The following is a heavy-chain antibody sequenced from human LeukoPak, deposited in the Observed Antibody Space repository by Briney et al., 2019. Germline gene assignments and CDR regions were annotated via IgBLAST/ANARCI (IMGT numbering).Heavy chain of an antibody. CDR1: GGSISSSNW. V-gene: IGHV4-4*02. Sequence: SETLSLTCAVSGGSISSSNWWSWVRQPPGKGLEWIGEIYHSGSTNYNPSLKSRVTISVDKSKNQFSLKLSSVTAADTAVYYCAKITFGGVIVVDAFDIWGQGTMVTVSS. D-gene: IGHD3-16*02. CDR2: IYHSGST. J-gene: IGHJ3*02. CDR3: AKITFGGVIVVDAFDI.